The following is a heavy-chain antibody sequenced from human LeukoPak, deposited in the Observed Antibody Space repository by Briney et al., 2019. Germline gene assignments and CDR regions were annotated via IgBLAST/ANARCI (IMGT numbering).Heavy chain of an antibody. V-gene: IGHV3-11*04. J-gene: IGHJ6*03. D-gene: IGHD2-21*01. Sequence: GGSLRLSCAASGFTFSDYSMSWIRQAPGKGLEWVSYISNSGTTIYYADSVKGRFTISRDNAINSLYLQVNSLRAEDSAVYYCAGTYGPDLYYYMDVWGTGTTVTVSS. CDR3: AGTYGPDLYYYMDV. CDR2: ISNSGTTI. CDR1: GFTFSDYS.